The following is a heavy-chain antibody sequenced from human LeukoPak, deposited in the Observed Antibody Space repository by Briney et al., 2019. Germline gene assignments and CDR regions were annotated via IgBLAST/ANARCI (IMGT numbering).Heavy chain of an antibody. CDR2: ISYDGSNK. V-gene: IGHV3-30*03. CDR3: ARETPPLEYCSSTSCYAYFDY. CDR1: GFTFSSYG. J-gene: IGHJ4*02. D-gene: IGHD2-2*01. Sequence: GGSLRLSCAASGFTFSSYGMHWVRQAPGKGLEWVAVISYDGSNKYYADSVKGRFTISRDNSKNTLYLQMNSLRAEDTAVYYCARETPPLEYCSSTSCYAYFDYWGQGTLVTVSS.